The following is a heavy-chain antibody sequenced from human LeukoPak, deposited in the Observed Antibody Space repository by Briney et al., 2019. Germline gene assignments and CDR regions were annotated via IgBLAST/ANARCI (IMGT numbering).Heavy chain of an antibody. J-gene: IGHJ4*02. CDR2: IYYSGST. Sequence: RPSETLSLTCTVSGGSISSYYWSWIRQPPGKGLEWIGYIYYSGSTNYNPSLKSRVTISVDTSKNQFSLKLSSVTAADTAVYYRARDLARVYWGQGTLVTVSS. V-gene: IGHV4-59*01. CDR3: ARDLARVY. CDR1: GGSISSYY.